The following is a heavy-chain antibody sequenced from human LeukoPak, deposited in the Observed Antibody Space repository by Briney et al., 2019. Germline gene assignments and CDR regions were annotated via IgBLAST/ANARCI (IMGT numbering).Heavy chain of an antibody. V-gene: IGHV3-53*04. Sequence: PGGSLRLSCAASGFTVSSNYMSWVRQAPGKGLEWVSVIYSGGSTYYADSVKGRFTISRHNSKNTLYLQMNSLRAEDTAVYYCAKDPADSSGPFSIGRGVEYFQHWGQGTLVTVSS. CDR2: IYSGGST. D-gene: IGHD3-22*01. CDR1: GFTVSSNY. CDR3: AKDPADSSGPFSIGRGVEYFQH. J-gene: IGHJ1*01.